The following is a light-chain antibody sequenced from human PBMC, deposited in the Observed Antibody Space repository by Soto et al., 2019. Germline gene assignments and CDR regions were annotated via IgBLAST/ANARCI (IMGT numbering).Light chain of an antibody. Sequence: QSVLTQPPSVSGAPGQRVTISCTGSSSNIGADYDVHWYQQFSGTAPKLLIYGNNNRPSGVPDRFSGSKSGTSASLAITGLQAEDEADYYCSSFAGSNNFPYVFGTGTKLTVL. CDR3: SSFAGSNNFPYV. CDR2: GNN. J-gene: IGLJ1*01. V-gene: IGLV1-40*01. CDR1: SSNIGADYD.